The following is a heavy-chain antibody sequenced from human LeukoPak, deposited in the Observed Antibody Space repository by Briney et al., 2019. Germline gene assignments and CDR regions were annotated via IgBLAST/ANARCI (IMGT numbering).Heavy chain of an antibody. J-gene: IGHJ4*02. CDR2: ICSGGNT. D-gene: IGHD1-1*01. Sequence: SETLSLTCTVSGGSISSSSYYWGWIRQPPGKGLEWIGSICSGGNTCYNPSLESRVTISADSSKNHFFLQLTSATAADTAVYFCARDGPWKSDCWGQGTLVTVSS. V-gene: IGHV4-39*02. CDR3: ARDGPWKSDC. CDR1: GGSISSSSYY.